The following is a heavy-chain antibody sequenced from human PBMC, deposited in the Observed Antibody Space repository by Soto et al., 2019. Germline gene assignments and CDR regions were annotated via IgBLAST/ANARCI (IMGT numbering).Heavy chain of an antibody. CDR3: VTGGTTSYFDP. V-gene: IGHV1-2*04. CDR1: GYTFTAYY. CDR2: INPNGGRT. J-gene: IGHJ5*02. D-gene: IGHD1-7*01. Sequence: QVQLVQSGAELKEPGAAVKVSCKTSGYTFTAYYIHWVRQAPGQGLEWMGWINPNGGRTKYAQKFQGWVTMTGDRSISAAYMELGSLRSDDTAVYYCVTGGTTSYFDPWGPGTLVTVSS.